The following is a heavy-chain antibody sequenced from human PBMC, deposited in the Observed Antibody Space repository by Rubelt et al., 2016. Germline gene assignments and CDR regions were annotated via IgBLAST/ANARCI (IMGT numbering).Heavy chain of an antibody. J-gene: IGHJ6*02. CDR1: GGSISSSSYY. CDR2: FYYSGST. Sequence: QLQLQESGPGLVKPSETLSLTCTVSGGSISSSSYYWGWIRQPPGKGLEWIGSFYYSGSTYYNPSLKSRVTISVEPSKNQFSLKRSAVTAADTAVYYCARDRRGMDVWGQGTTVTVSS. CDR3: ARDRRGMDV. V-gene: IGHV4-39*07.